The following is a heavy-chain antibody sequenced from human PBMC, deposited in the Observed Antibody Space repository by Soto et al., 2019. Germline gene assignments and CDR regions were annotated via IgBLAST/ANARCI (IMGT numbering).Heavy chain of an antibody. CDR2: ITSSSSTI. Sequence: VQLVESGGGLVQPGGSLRLSCAASGFTFSSYSMNWVRQAPGKGLEWVSYITSSSSTIYYADSVKGRFTISRDNAKNSLYLQMNSLRDEDTAVYYCARGYYDYLWGSYRRFDYWGQGTLVTVSS. V-gene: IGHV3-48*02. CDR3: ARGYYDYLWGSYRRFDY. J-gene: IGHJ4*02. CDR1: GFTFSSYS. D-gene: IGHD3-16*02.